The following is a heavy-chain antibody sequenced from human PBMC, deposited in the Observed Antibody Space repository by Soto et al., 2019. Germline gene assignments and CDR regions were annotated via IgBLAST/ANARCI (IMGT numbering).Heavy chain of an antibody. Sequence: QITLNESGPTVVRPTETLTLTCRFSGFSLTTSGVGVGWIRQSPGKAPEWLALIYWDDDKRYSTSLKSRLTITKDTSQNQVVLTVSDLDSTDTATYCCAHSVLRTVFGLVTTTAIYFDFWGQGTPVAVSS. CDR1: GFSLTTSGVG. V-gene: IGHV2-5*02. CDR3: AHSVLRTVFGLVTTTAIYFDF. J-gene: IGHJ4*02. CDR2: IYWDDDK. D-gene: IGHD3-3*01.